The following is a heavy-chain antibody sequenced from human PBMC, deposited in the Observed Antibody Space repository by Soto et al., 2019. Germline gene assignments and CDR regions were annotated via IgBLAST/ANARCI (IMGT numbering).Heavy chain of an antibody. CDR1: GYSFTSYW. J-gene: IGHJ3*02. D-gene: IGHD6-13*01. CDR3: ARASIATQRAFDI. V-gene: IGHV5-51*01. Sequence: GESLKISCKGSGYSFTSYWIGWVRQMPGKGLEWMGIIYPGDSDTRYSPSFQGQVTISADKSISTAYLQWSSLKASDTAMYYCARASIATQRAFDIWGQGTMVTVSS. CDR2: IYPGDSDT.